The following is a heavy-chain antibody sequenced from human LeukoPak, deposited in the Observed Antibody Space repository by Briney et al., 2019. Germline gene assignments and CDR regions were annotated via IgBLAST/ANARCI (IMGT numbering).Heavy chain of an antibody. CDR3: AGRSSYPGVGY. CDR1: GFSFSTFW. D-gene: IGHD2-8*01. CDR2: IKQDGSEI. V-gene: IGHV3-7*04. J-gene: IGHJ4*02. Sequence: GGSLRLSCTASGFSFSTFWMSWVRQTPGKGLEWVANIKQDGSEIYYVDSVKGRFTISRDNAKNSLYLQMNSLRAEDTAVYYCAGRSSYPGVGYWGQGTLVTVSS.